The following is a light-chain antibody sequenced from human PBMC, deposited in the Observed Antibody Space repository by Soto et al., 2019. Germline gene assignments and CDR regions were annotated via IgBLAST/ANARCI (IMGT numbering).Light chain of an antibody. CDR3: SSYRSSSTYV. CDR1: SSDVGGYNY. V-gene: IGLV2-14*03. J-gene: IGLJ1*01. CDR2: DVS. Sequence: QSVLTQPASVSGSPGQSITISCTGTSSDVGGYNYVSWYQQHPDKVPKLMIYDVSNRPSGVSNRFSGSKSGNTASLTISGLQAEDEADYYCSSYRSSSTYVFGTGTKVTVL.